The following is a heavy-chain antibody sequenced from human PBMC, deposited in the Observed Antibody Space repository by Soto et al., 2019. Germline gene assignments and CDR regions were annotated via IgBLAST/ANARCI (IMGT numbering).Heavy chain of an antibody. Sequence: SETLSLTCTVSGGSISSSSYYWGWIRQPPGKGLEWIGSIYYSGSTYYNPSLKSRVTISVDTSKNQFSLKLSSVTAADTAVYYCARHDYGDYSRDKFDYWGQGTLVTVSS. CDR2: IYYSGST. D-gene: IGHD4-17*01. V-gene: IGHV4-39*01. CDR1: GGSISSSSYY. J-gene: IGHJ4*02. CDR3: ARHDYGDYSRDKFDY.